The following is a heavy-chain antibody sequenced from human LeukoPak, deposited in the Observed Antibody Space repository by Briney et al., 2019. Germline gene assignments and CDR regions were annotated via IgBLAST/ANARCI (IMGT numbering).Heavy chain of an antibody. CDR1: GFTFSSNV. CDR3: AKGTKVVGASAFDI. D-gene: IGHD1-26*01. Sequence: PGGSLRLSCAASGFTFSSNVMSWVRQAPGKGLEWVSGISGSGGSIYYADSVKGRFTISRDNSKNTLYLQMNSLRAEDTAVYYCAKGTKVVGASAFDIWGQGTMVTVSS. V-gene: IGHV3-23*01. CDR2: ISGSGGSI. J-gene: IGHJ3*02.